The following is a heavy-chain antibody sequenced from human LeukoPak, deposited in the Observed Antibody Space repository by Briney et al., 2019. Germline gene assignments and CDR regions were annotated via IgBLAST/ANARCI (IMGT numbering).Heavy chain of an antibody. CDR3: ARRLFRGDYYSDDS. CDR1: GGSISSDY. Sequence: SETLSLTCTVSGGSISSDYWSWIRQPPGKGLEWIGYIYYSGITYYNPSLKSRVTISVGTSKNQFSLKLSSVTAADTAIYYCARRLFRGDYYSDDSWGQGALVTVSS. D-gene: IGHD3-22*01. CDR2: IYYSGIT. J-gene: IGHJ4*02. V-gene: IGHV4-59*08.